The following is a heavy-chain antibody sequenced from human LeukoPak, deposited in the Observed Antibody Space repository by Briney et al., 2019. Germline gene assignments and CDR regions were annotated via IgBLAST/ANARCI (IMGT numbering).Heavy chain of an antibody. V-gene: IGHV3-9*01. J-gene: IGHJ4*02. CDR2: ISWNSGSI. D-gene: IGHD1-1*01. CDR3: GKDKYNDPRKYYFDY. Sequence: GRSLRLSCAASGFTFDDYAMHWVRQAPGKGLEWVSGISWNSGSIGYADSVKGRFTISRDNAKNSLYLQMSSLRAEDTALYYCGKDKYNDPRKYYFDYWGQGTLVTVSS. CDR1: GFTFDDYA.